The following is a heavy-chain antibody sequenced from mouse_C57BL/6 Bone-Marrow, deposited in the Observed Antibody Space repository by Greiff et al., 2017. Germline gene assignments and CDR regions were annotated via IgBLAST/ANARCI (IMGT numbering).Heavy chain of an antibody. V-gene: IGHV1-59*01. CDR2: IDPSDSYT. D-gene: IGHD2-5*01. CDR1: GYTFTSYW. J-gene: IGHJ4*01. CDR3: AREVYSNWDYAMDY. Sequence: QVQLKQPGAELVRPGTSVKLSCKASGYTFTSYWMHWVKQRPGQGLEWIGVIDPSDSYTNYNQKFKGKATLTVDTSSSTAYMQLSSLTSEDSAVYYCAREVYSNWDYAMDYWGQGTSVTVSS.